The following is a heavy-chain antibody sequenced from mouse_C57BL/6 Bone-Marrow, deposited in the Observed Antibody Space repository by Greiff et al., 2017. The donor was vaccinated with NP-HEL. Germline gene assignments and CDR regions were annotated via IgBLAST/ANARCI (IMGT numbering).Heavy chain of an antibody. J-gene: IGHJ3*01. D-gene: IGHD3-2*02. CDR2: IYPRSGNT. V-gene: IGHV1-81*01. Sequence: QVQLKQSGAELARPGASVKLSCKASGYTFTSYGISWVKQRTGQGLEWIGEIYPRSGNTYYNEKFKGKATLTADKSSSTAYMELRSLTSEDSAVYFCARWGGQLSLLAWFAYWGQGTLVTVSA. CDR3: ARWGGQLSLLAWFAY. CDR1: GYTFTSYG.